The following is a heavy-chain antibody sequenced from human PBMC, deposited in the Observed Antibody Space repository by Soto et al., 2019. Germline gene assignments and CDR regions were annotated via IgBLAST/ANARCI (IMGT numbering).Heavy chain of an antibody. CDR3: ARIRGYSYGYDY. D-gene: IGHD5-18*01. CDR1: GFTFSSYW. Sequence: GGSLRLSCAASGFTFSSYWIHWVRQAPGKGLVWVSRINSDGSSTSYADSVKGRFTISRDNAKNTLYLQMNSLRAEDTAVYYCARIRGYSYGYDYWGQGTLVTVSS. CDR2: INSDGSST. J-gene: IGHJ4*02. V-gene: IGHV3-74*01.